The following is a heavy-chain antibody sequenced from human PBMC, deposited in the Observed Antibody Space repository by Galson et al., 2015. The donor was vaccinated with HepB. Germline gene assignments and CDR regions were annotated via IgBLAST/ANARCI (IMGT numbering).Heavy chain of an antibody. CDR3: ARDLQRYCSSTSCYDAFEI. Sequence: SVKVSCKASGYTFTSYGISWVRQAPGQGLEWMGWISAYNGNTNYAQKLQGRVTMTTDTSTSTAYMELRSLRSDDTAVYYCARDLQRYCSSTSCYDAFEIWGQGTMVTVSS. D-gene: IGHD2-2*01. CDR1: GYTFTSYG. V-gene: IGHV1-18*01. J-gene: IGHJ3*02. CDR2: ISAYNGNT.